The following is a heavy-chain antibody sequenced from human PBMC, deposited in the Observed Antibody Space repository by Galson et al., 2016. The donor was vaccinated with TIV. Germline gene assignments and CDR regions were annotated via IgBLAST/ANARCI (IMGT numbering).Heavy chain of an antibody. J-gene: IGHJ6*03. CDR1: GDSIRRGSY. CDR3: ASQRCSKGFCYIMDV. V-gene: IGHV4-38-2*02. D-gene: IGHD2-8*01. CDR2: IYQSGST. Sequence: ETLSLTCNISGDSIRRGSYWGWIRQSPGKGLEWIASIYQSGSTYYRPSLKSRVTISVDMSKNQFSLRLTSVTAADTAVYYCASQRCSKGFCYIMDVWGNGTTVTVSS.